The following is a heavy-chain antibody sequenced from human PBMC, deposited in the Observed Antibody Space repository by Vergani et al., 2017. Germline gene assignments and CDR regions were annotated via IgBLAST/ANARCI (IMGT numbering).Heavy chain of an antibody. CDR3: AKDPLGDYSLRFDY. Sequence: EVQLLESGGVLVQPGGSLRLSCAASGFTFSSYAMSWVRQPPGKGLEWVSGISGSGSNTYYADSVKGRFTISRDNSKNTLYLQRNSLRAEDTAVYYCAKDPLGDYSLRFDYWGQGTLVTVSS. CDR2: ISGSGSNT. V-gene: IGHV3-23*01. CDR1: GFTFSSYA. D-gene: IGHD4-17*01. J-gene: IGHJ4*02.